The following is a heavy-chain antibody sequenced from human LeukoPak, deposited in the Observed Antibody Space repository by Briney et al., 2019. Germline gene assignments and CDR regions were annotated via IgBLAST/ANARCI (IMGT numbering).Heavy chain of an antibody. J-gene: IGHJ4*02. Sequence: PSGGSLRLSCAASGFTFSSYAMSWVRQAPGKGLEWVSAISGSGGSTYYADSVKGRFTISRDNSKNTLYLQMNSLRAEDTAVYYCASQSEVRFLELLPRWGQGTLVTVSS. D-gene: IGHD3-3*01. CDR2: ISGSGGST. V-gene: IGHV3-23*01. CDR1: GFTFSSYA. CDR3: ASQSEVRFLELLPR.